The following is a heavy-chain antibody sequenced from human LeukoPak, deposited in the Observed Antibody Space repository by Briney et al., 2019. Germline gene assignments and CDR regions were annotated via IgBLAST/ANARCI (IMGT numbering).Heavy chain of an antibody. Sequence: ASVKVSCKASGYTFTGYYMHWVRQAPGQGLEWMGWINPNSGGTNYAQKFQGRVTMTRDTSISTAYMELSRLRSDDTAVYYCARTGGGYCSSTSCYFFQLDYWGQGTLVTVSS. J-gene: IGHJ4*02. CDR3: ARTGGGYCSSTSCYFFQLDY. CDR2: INPNSGGT. D-gene: IGHD2-2*01. V-gene: IGHV1-2*02. CDR1: GYTFTGYY.